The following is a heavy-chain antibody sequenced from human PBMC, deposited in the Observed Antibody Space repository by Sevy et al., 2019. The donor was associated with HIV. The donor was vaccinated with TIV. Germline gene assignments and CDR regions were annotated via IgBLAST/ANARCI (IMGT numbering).Heavy chain of an antibody. CDR3: TSVDGSGSYGMDV. Sequence: GGSLRLSCAASGFTFSGSAMHWVRQASGKGLEWVGRIRSKANSHATAYAASVKGRFTISRDDSKNTAYLQMNSLKTEDTAVYYCTSVDGSGSYGMDVWGQGTTVTVSS. J-gene: IGHJ6*02. V-gene: IGHV3-73*01. CDR1: GFTFSGSA. D-gene: IGHD3-10*01. CDR2: IRSKANSHAT.